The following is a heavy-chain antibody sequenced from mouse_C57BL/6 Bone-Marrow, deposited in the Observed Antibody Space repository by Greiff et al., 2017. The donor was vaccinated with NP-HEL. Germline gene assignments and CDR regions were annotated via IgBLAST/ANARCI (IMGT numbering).Heavy chain of an antibody. Sequence: VQLQQPGAELVRPGTSVKLSCKASGYTFTSYWMHWVKQRPGQGLEWIGVIDPSDSYTNYNQKFKGKATLTVDTSSSTAYMQLSSLTSEDSAVYYCSTNSNYDYWGQGTTLTVSS. CDR2: IDPSDSYT. CDR1: GYTFTSYW. J-gene: IGHJ2*01. V-gene: IGHV1-59*01. D-gene: IGHD2-5*01. CDR3: STNSNYDY.